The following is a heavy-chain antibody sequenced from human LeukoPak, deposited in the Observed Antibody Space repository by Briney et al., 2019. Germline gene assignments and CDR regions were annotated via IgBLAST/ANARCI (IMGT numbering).Heavy chain of an antibody. CDR2: IRSDATTK. Sequence: GGSLRLSCAASGFTFSTYGMHWVRQAPGKGLEWVAQIRSDATTKFYADSVKGRFTISRDNSKDTLYLEMSSLRAEDTAVYYCAKVRGGYDPYYYFDYWGQGTLVTVSS. J-gene: IGHJ4*02. D-gene: IGHD5-12*01. V-gene: IGHV3-30*02. CDR1: GFTFSTYG. CDR3: AKVRGGYDPYYYFDY.